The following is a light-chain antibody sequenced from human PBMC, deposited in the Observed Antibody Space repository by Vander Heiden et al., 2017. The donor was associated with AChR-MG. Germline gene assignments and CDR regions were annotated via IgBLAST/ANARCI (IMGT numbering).Light chain of an antibody. CDR1: QLGNKY. V-gene: IGLV3-1*01. J-gene: IGLJ2*01. CDR3: QAWDGPTVV. Sequence: SFDLTQPSSVSVSPVQTATIACTAHQLGNKYVCWYQQKPGQSPVQVIYQNTNRPSGIPERFSGSKSGKTATLTISGTQAIDEADYYCQAWDGPTVVFGGGTKLTVL. CDR2: QNT.